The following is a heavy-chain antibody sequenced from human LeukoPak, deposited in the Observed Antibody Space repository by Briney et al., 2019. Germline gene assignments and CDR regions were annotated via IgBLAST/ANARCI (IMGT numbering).Heavy chain of an antibody. J-gene: IGHJ4*02. CDR3: AKGDVLPSYPAFDY. V-gene: IGHV3-23*01. CDR2: ISASGGTT. CDR1: GFTFSSYA. Sequence: GGSLRLSCAASGFTFSSYALSWVRQAPGKGLEWVSVISASGGTTYYADSVKGRFTISRDTSKDTVYLQMHSLRAEDTAVYYCAKGDVLPSYPAFDYWGQGTLVTVSS. D-gene: IGHD3-9*01.